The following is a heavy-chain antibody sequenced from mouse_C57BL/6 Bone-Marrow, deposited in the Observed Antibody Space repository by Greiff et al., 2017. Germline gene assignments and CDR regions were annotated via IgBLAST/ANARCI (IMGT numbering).Heavy chain of an antibody. V-gene: IGHV1-4*01. J-gene: IGHJ1*03. CDR2: INPSSGYT. Sequence: QVQLKQSGAELARPGASVKMSCKASGYTFTSYTMHWVKQRPGQGLEWIGYINPSSGYTKYNQKFKDKATLTADKSSSTAYMQLSSLTSEDSAVYYCARCGNRYWYFDVWGTGTTVTVYS. D-gene: IGHD2-1*01. CDR3: ARCGNRYWYFDV. CDR1: GYTFTSYT.